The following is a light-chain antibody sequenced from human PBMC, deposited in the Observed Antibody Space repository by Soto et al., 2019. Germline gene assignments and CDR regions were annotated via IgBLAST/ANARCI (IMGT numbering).Light chain of an antibody. CDR2: DAS. CDR3: QQYGSSPFT. J-gene: IGKJ4*01. CDR1: QSVGSY. Sequence: EIVMTQSPATLSVSPGERATLSCRASQSVGSYLAWYQHKPGQAPRLLISDASNRATGIPARFSGSGSETDFTLTISSLEPEDFAVYYCQQYGSSPFTFGGGTKVDIK. V-gene: IGKV3-11*01.